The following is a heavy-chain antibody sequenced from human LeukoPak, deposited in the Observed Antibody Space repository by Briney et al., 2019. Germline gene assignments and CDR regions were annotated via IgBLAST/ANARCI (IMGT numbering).Heavy chain of an antibody. J-gene: IGHJ4*02. CDR3: ARRALGYCSSTSCSRLYYFDY. Sequence: NASETLSLTCAVYGGSFSGYYWSWIRQPPGKGLEWIGEINHSGSTNYNPSLKSRVTISVDTSKNQFSLKLSSVTAADTAVYYCARRALGYCSSTSCSRLYYFDYWGQGTLVTVSS. CDR1: GGSFSGYY. D-gene: IGHD2-2*01. CDR2: INHSGST. V-gene: IGHV4-34*01.